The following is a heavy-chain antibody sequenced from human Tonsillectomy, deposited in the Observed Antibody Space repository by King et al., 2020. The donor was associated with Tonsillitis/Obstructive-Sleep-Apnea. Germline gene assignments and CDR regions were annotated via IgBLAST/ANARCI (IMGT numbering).Heavy chain of an antibody. CDR3: TREFDSSGYYSQAPGY. CDR2: ISTSGDSL. D-gene: IGHD3-22*01. Sequence: VQLVESGGGLVQPGGSLRLSCAASGFTFSNYELSWVRQAPGQGLEWGSYISTSGDSLYYADSVKGRFTISRDNAKNSLYLQMNKLRAEDTAVYYCTREFDSSGYYSQAPGYWGQGTLVTVSS. J-gene: IGHJ4*02. V-gene: IGHV3-48*03. CDR1: GFTFSNYE.